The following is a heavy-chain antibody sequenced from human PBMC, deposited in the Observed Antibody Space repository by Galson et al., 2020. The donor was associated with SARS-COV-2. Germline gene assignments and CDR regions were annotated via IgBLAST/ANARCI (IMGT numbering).Heavy chain of an antibody. CDR2: IRSSGRT. J-gene: IGHJ3*02. CDR3: ARHSKYDRDGYQDAFDN. D-gene: IGHD3-22*01. Sequence: SETLSLTCTISGSMSDYYWSWIRQSPGRGLEWIAYIRSSGRTNYNASLKRRITISVDTSRNQFYLRMTSMTAADTALYYCARHSKYDRDGYQDAFDNWGQGTVVTVSS. CDR1: GSMSDYY. V-gene: IGHV4-59*08.